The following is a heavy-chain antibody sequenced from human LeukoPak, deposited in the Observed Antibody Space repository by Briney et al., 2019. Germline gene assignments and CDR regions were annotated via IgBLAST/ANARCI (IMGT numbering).Heavy chain of an antibody. CDR3: ATALMITYYDSSGPFGY. V-gene: IGHV1-24*01. J-gene: IGHJ4*02. Sequence: ASVKVSCEVSGYTLTELSMHWVRQAPGKGLEWMGGFDPEDGETIYAQKFQGRVTMTEDTSTDTAYMELSSLRSEDTAVYYCATALMITYYDSSGPFGYWGQGTLVTVSS. CDR1: GYTLTELS. CDR2: FDPEDGET. D-gene: IGHD3-22*01.